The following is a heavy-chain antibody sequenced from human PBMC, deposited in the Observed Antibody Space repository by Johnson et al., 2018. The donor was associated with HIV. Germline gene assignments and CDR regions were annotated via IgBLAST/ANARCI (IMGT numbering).Heavy chain of an antibody. V-gene: IGHV3-66*02. Sequence: MQLVESGGGLVQPGGSLRLSCASSGFTVSSNYMSWVRQAPGKGLEWVSVIYSGGSTYYADSVKGRFTISRDNSKNTLYLQMNSLRTEDTAVYYCARGRITTIVMDLRGGGFDIWGQGTMVIVSS. D-gene: IGHD3-22*01. J-gene: IGHJ3*02. CDR3: ARGRITTIVMDLRGGGFDI. CDR2: IYSGGST. CDR1: GFTVSSNY.